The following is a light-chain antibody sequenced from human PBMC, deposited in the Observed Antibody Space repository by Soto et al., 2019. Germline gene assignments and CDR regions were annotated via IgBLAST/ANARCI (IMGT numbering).Light chain of an antibody. CDR2: DVF. CDR3: CSYAAGDSFK. J-gene: IGLJ2*01. CDR1: SSDVGAYNY. Sequence: QSALTQPRSVSGSPGQSVTISCTGTSSDVGAYNYVSWLQQHPGKAPKLVIYDVFQRPSGVPDRFSASKSGITASLTISGLQAEDEADYYCCSYAAGDSFKFGGGTKLTVL. V-gene: IGLV2-11*01.